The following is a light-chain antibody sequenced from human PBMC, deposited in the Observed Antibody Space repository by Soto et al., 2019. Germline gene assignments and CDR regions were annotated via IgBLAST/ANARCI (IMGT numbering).Light chain of an antibody. Sequence: QSALTQPASVSGSPGQSITISCTGTSSDVGGYNYVSWYQQHPGKAPKLMIYEVSNRPSGVSNRFSGSKSGNTASLTFSGLQAEDEADYYCSSYTSSSTPVFGGGTKLTVL. J-gene: IGLJ2*01. CDR3: SSYTSSSTPV. V-gene: IGLV2-14*01. CDR2: EVS. CDR1: SSDVGGYNY.